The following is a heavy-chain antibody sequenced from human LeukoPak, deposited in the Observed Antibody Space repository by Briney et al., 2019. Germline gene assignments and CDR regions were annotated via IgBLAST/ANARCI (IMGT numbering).Heavy chain of an antibody. CDR1: GGSIGTYY. V-gene: IGHV4-59*01. CDR2: IYYNGHT. J-gene: IGHJ4*02. D-gene: IGHD1/OR15-1a*01. Sequence: SSETLSLTCTVSGGSIGTYYWSWIRQPPGKGLEWIGYIYYNGHTDYNPSLRSRVTISVHTSKNQFSLKLSSVTAADTAVYYCARDRHWTNDWVFDYWGQGTLVTVSP. CDR3: ARDRHWTNDWVFDY.